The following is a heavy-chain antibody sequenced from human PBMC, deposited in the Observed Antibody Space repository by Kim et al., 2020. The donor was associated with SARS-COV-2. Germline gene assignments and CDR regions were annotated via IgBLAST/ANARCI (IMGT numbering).Heavy chain of an antibody. CDR2: IGVGGGNT. CDR3: AKGKAAVKVAWVDP. D-gene: IGHD3-22*01. V-gene: IGHV3-23*01. Sequence: GGSLRLSCAASGFTFSSYAMRWARQAPGKGLEWVSTIGVGGGNTSYADSVKGRFTISRDNSKNTLHLQMNSLRAEDTALYYCAKGKAAVKVAWVDPWGQGALVSVSS. CDR1: GFTFSSYA. J-gene: IGHJ5*02.